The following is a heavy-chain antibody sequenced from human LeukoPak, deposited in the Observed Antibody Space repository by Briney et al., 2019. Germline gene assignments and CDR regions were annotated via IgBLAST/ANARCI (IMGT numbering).Heavy chain of an antibody. CDR2: INHSGST. CDR1: GGSFSGYY. D-gene: IGHD3-3*01. J-gene: IGHJ4*02. CDR3: ARGNLWSGSFPY. V-gene: IGHV4-34*01. Sequence: SSETLSLTCAVYGGSFSGYYWSWIRQPPGKGLGWIGEINHSGSTNYNPSLKSRVTISVDTSKNQFSLKLSSVTAADTAVYYCARGNLWSGSFPYWGQGTLVTVSS.